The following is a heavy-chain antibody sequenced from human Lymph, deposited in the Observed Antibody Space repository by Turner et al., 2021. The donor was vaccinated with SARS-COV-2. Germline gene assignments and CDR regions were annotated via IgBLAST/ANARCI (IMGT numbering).Heavy chain of an antibody. CDR3: AKSCRAYWVPVEGMDV. Sequence: QVQLVESGGGVVQPGRSLRLSCAASGFTFSSYGMHWVRQAPGKGLEWVAVISYAGSNKYYADSVKGRFTISRDNSKTTLYLQMNSLRAEDTAVYYCAKSCRAYWVPVEGMDVWGQGTTVTVSS. D-gene: IGHD2-8*02. CDR2: ISYAGSNK. J-gene: IGHJ6*02. CDR1: GFTFSSYG. V-gene: IGHV3-30*18.